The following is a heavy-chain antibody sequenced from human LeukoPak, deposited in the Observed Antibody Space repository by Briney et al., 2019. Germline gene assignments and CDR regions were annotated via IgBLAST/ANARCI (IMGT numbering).Heavy chain of an antibody. CDR3: ARVMGDIVVGAAAIDY. CDR1: GYTFTSYG. V-gene: IGHV1-18*04. J-gene: IGHJ4*02. D-gene: IGHD2-2*02. Sequence: GASVKVSCKASGYTFTSYGISWVRQASGQGPEWMGWISAYNGNTNYAQKLQGRVTMTTDTSTSTAYMELRSLRSDDTAVYYCARVMGDIVVGAAAIDYWGQGTLVNVSS. CDR2: ISAYNGNT.